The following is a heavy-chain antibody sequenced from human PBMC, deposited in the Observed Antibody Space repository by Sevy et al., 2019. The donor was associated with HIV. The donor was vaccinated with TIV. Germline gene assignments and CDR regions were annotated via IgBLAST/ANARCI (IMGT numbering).Heavy chain of an antibody. V-gene: IGHV3-21*05. D-gene: IGHD3-10*01. CDR3: VRRGVDAYNVYFDL. J-gene: IGHJ4*02. Sequence: GGSLRLSCTASGYTFPAFSFNWVRQAPGKGLEWLSYISTGTDHIYYADSAKGRFTISRDDAQNSVYLEMKSLRDQDTALYYCVRRGVDAYNVYFDLWGQGTLVTVSS. CDR1: GYTFPAFS. CDR2: ISTGTDHI.